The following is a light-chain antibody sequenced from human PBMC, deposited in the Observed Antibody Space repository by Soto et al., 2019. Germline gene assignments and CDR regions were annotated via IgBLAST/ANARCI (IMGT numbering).Light chain of an antibody. CDR1: QGISSY. V-gene: IGKV1-9*01. CDR3: QQLNSYPRT. J-gene: IGKJ1*01. Sequence: IQLTQSPSSLSASVGDRVTITCRASQGISSYLAWYQQKPGKAPNLLIYAASTLQSRVPSRFSGSGSGTDFTLTISSLQPEDFATYYCQQLNSYPRTFGQGTKVEIK. CDR2: AAS.